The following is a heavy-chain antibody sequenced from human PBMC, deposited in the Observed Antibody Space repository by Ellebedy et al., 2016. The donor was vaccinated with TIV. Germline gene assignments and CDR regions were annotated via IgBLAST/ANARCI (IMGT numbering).Heavy chain of an antibody. CDR3: AREVGQGNGFDP. D-gene: IGHD1-26*01. CDR2: MNPNSGNT. Sequence: ASVKVSCKASGYTFTSYDINWVRQATGQGLEWMGWMNPNSGNTDYAQKFQGRVTMTRDTSTSTVYMELSSLRSEDTAVYYCAREVGQGNGFDPWGQGTLVTVSS. V-gene: IGHV1-8*02. J-gene: IGHJ5*02. CDR1: GYTFTSYD.